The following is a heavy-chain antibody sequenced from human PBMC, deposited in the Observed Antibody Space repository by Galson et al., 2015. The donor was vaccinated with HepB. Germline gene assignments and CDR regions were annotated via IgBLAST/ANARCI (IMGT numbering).Heavy chain of an antibody. V-gene: IGHV3-9*01. D-gene: IGHD3-10*01. CDR2: ISWNSGSI. Sequence: SLRLSCAASGFTFDDYAMHWVRQAPGKGLEWVSGISWNSGSIGYADSVKGRFTISRDNAKNSLYLQMNSLRAEDTALYYCAKGFGFREYPPNYYMDVWGKGTTVTVSS. CDR1: GFTFDDYA. CDR3: AKGFGFREYPPNYYMDV. J-gene: IGHJ6*03.